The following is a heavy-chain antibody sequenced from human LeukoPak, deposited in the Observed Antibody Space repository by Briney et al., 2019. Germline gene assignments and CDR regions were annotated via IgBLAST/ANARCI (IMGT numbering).Heavy chain of an antibody. CDR3: ARAYGSGSYTDEYYFDY. CDR1: GGSISSYY. D-gene: IGHD3-10*01. Sequence: PSETLSLTCTVSGGSISSYYWSWIRQPPGKGLEWIGYIYYSGSTNYNPSLKSRVTISVDTSKNQFSLKLSSVTAADTAVYYCARAYGSGSYTDEYYFDYWGQGTLVTVSS. CDR2: IYYSGST. V-gene: IGHV4-59*01. J-gene: IGHJ4*02.